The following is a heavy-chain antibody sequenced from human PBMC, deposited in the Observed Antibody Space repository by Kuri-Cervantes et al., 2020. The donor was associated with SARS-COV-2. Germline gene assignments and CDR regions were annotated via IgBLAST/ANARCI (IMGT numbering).Heavy chain of an antibody. D-gene: IGHD3-9*01. CDR2: VYYNGYST. Sequence: SQTLSLTCAVSGDSLTYDYCSWIRQAPGKGLEWVGHVYYNGYSTNYNPSLKSRVTISVDTSKNQFSLNLISVTAADTAVYYCAKGHPGYSEIVTLSFKDYYYYMDVWGKGTTVTVSS. V-gene: IGHV4-59*01. J-gene: IGHJ6*03. CDR1: GDSLTYDY. CDR3: AKGHPGYSEIVTLSFKDYYYYMDV.